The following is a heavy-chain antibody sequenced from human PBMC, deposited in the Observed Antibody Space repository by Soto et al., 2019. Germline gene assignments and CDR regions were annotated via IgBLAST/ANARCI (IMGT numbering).Heavy chain of an antibody. Sequence: ASVKDSCKASGYTFTSYDINWVRQATGQGLEWMGWMNPNSGNTGYAQKFQGRVTMTRNTSISTAYMELSSLISEDTAVYYCASPRSGSYYDFDYWGQGTLVTVSS. CDR2: MNPNSGNT. CDR3: ASPRSGSYYDFDY. V-gene: IGHV1-8*01. J-gene: IGHJ4*02. CDR1: GYTFTSYD. D-gene: IGHD3-10*01.